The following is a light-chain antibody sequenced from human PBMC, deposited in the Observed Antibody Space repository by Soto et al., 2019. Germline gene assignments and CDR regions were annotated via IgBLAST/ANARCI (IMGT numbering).Light chain of an antibody. Sequence: EIVLTQSPGTLSLSPGERATLSCRASQSVGSNYLAWYQQKPGQAPRLLIHGASSRATGIPDRFSGRGSGTDFTLTISRLEPEDFAVYFCQQYGSSPRTFGQGTKVEIK. CDR3: QQYGSSPRT. V-gene: IGKV3-20*01. J-gene: IGKJ1*01. CDR1: QSVGSNY. CDR2: GAS.